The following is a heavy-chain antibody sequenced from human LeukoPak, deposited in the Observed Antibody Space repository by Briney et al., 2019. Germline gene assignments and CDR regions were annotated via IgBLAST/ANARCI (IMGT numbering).Heavy chain of an antibody. CDR2: ISSSGSPI. J-gene: IGHJ4*02. Sequence: GGSLRLSCAASGFTFSDYYVSWIRQAPGKGLEWVSYISSSGSPINYADSVKGRFTISRDNAKNSLYLQMNSLRAEDTAVYYCARGVRPVAMRNYFDYWGQGTLVTVSS. CDR1: GFTFSDYY. V-gene: IGHV3-11*01. CDR3: ARGVRPVAMRNYFDY. D-gene: IGHD2-2*01.